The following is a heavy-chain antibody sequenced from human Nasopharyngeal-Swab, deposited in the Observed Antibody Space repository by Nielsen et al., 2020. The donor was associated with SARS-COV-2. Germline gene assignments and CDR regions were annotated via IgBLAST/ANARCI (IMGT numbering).Heavy chain of an antibody. Sequence: GESLKISCAASGFTFSNYGMHWVRQAPGKGLEWVANIKLDGKEKYYVDSVKGRFSISRDNAKNSLSLQMNSLRAEDTAVYYCARGGMVPYSIRFYFDYWGQGTLVTVSS. CDR1: GFTFSNYG. CDR2: IKLDGKEK. V-gene: IGHV3-7*01. D-gene: IGHD2-21*01. CDR3: ARGGMVPYSIRFYFDY. J-gene: IGHJ4*02.